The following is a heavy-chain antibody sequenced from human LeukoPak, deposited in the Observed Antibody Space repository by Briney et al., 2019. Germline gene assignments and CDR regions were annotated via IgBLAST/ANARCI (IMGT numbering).Heavy chain of an antibody. J-gene: IGHJ6*02. CDR2: IIPIFGTA. Sequence: ASVKVSCKASGGTFSSYAISWVRQAPGQGLEWMGGIIPIFGTANYAQKFQGRVTITADESTSTAYMELSSLRSEDTAAYYCASRIAAAVTELLYYYYGMDVWGQGTTVTVSS. D-gene: IGHD6-13*01. CDR1: GGTFSSYA. CDR3: ASRIAAAVTELLYYYYGMDV. V-gene: IGHV1-69*13.